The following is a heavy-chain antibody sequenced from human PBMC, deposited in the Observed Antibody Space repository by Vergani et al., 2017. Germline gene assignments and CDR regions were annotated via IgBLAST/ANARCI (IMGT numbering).Heavy chain of an antibody. CDR3: ASLLTVDDLLWFGEEGAY. D-gene: IGHD3-10*01. Sequence: VQLVESGGGVVQPGRSLRLSCAASGFTLSSYSMNWVRQAPGKGLEWVSSISSSSNYIYYADSVKGRFTISRDNAKNSLYLQMNSLRAEDTAVYYCASLLTVDDLLWFGEEGAYWGQGTLVTVSS. CDR1: GFTLSSYS. CDR2: ISSSSNYI. J-gene: IGHJ4*02. V-gene: IGHV3-21*01.